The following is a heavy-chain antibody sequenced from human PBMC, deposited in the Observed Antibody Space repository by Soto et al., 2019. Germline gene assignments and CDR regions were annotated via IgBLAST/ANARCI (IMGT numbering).Heavy chain of an antibody. D-gene: IGHD6-13*01. CDR3: AKNGGAAGAGAAYYYYGMDV. V-gene: IGHV3-23*01. Sequence: GGSLRLSCAASGFTFSSYAMSWVRQAPGKGLEWVSAISGSGGSTYYADSVKGRFTIARDNSKNTLYLQMNSLRAEDTVVYYCAKNGGAAGAGAAYYYYGMDVWGQGTTVTVSS. CDR2: ISGSGGST. CDR1: GFTFSSYA. J-gene: IGHJ6*02.